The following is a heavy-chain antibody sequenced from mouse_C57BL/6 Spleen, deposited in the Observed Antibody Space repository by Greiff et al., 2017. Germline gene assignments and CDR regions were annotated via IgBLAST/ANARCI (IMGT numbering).Heavy chain of an antibody. Sequence: EVQLQQSGAELVRPGASVKLSCTASGFNIKDYYMHWVKQRPEQGLEWIGRIDPADGDTEYAPKFQGKATMTADTSSNTAYLPLSSLTSEETAVYYCTPIYYGSLVYLDVWGKGTTVTVSS. D-gene: IGHD2-1*01. J-gene: IGHJ1*03. V-gene: IGHV14-1*01. CDR1: GFNIKDYY. CDR2: IDPADGDT. CDR3: TPIYYGSLVYLDV.